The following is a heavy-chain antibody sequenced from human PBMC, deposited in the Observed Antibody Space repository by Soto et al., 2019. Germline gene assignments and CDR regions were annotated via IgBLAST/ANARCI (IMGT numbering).Heavy chain of an antibody. CDR2: IYYSGST. J-gene: IGHJ6*03. Sequence: SETLCLTWTVSGGSISSSSYYWGWIRQPPGKGLEWIGSIYYSGSTYYNPSLKSRVTISVDTSKNQFSLKLSSVTAADTAVYYCASGTLGVLPYYSYMDVWGKGTTVTVSS. CDR1: GGSISSSSYY. V-gene: IGHV4-39*01. CDR3: ASGTLGVLPYYSYMDV. D-gene: IGHD3-10*01.